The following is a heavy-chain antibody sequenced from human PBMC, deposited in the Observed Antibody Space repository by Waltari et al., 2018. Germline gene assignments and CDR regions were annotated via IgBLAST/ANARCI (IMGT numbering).Heavy chain of an antibody. J-gene: IGHJ4*02. CDR3: ARRGIYSGYDSYFDY. Sequence: QLQLQESGPGLVKPSETLSLTCTVPGGSIRSSTYSWGWIRQPPGKGLEWSGSIYYSRSTYYNPSLKSRVTISVDTSKNQFSLKLSSVTAEDTAVYYCARRGIYSGYDSYFDYWGQGTLVTVSS. V-gene: IGHV4-39*07. D-gene: IGHD5-12*01. CDR2: IYYSRST. CDR1: GGSIRSSTYS.